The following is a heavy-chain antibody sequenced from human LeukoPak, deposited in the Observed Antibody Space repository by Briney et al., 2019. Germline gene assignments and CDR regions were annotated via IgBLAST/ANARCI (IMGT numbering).Heavy chain of an antibody. Sequence: GGSLRLSCAATGFTFSSYATSWVRQAPGKGLEWVSAISGSGGSTYYADSVKGRFTISRDNSKNTLYLQMNSLRAEDTAVYYCAKDSRITMIVVVITPDYWGQGTLVTVSS. J-gene: IGHJ4*02. D-gene: IGHD3-22*01. CDR2: ISGSGGST. CDR3: AKDSRITMIVVVITPDY. V-gene: IGHV3-23*01. CDR1: GFTFSSYA.